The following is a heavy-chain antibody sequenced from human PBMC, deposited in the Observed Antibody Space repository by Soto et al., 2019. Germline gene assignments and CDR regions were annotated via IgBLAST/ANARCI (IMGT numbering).Heavy chain of an antibody. Sequence: PGESLKISCKGSGYSFTSYWIGWVRQMPGKGLEWMGIIYPGDSDTRYSPSFQGQVTISADKSIGTAYLQWSSLKASDTAMYYCARLDYYYDSSGYLLYYYGMDVWGQGTTVTVSS. D-gene: IGHD3-22*01. CDR3: ARLDYYYDSSGYLLYYYGMDV. J-gene: IGHJ6*02. CDR1: GYSFTSYW. V-gene: IGHV5-51*01. CDR2: IYPGDSDT.